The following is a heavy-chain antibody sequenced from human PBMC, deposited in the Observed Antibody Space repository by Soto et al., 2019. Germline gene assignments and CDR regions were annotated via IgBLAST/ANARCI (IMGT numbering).Heavy chain of an antibody. CDR3: AREYSYESSGFDY. Sequence: GGSLRLSCSGSGFRFGDYTVSWFRRAPGKGLEWVSCIGTKACGTRPEYAASVEGRFTISRDDSKSIAYLQMNSLTTEDTGIYYCAREYSYESSGFDYWGQGTLVTVSS. CDR2: IGTKACGTRP. V-gene: IGHV3-49*03. D-gene: IGHD3-22*01. CDR1: GFRFGDYT. J-gene: IGHJ4*02.